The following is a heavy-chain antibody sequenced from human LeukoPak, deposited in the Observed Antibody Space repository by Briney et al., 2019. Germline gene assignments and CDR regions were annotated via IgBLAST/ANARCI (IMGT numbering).Heavy chain of an antibody. CDR3: ARSSWKAKSDY. Sequence: PSETLSLTCTVSGGSISSSSYYWGWIRQPPGKGLEWIGSIYYSGSTYYKSSLKSRVTISVDTSKNQFSLKLSSVTAADTAVYYCARSSWKAKSDYWGQGTLVTVSS. CDR2: IYYSGST. CDR1: GGSISSSSYY. J-gene: IGHJ4*02. D-gene: IGHD6-13*01. V-gene: IGHV4-39*07.